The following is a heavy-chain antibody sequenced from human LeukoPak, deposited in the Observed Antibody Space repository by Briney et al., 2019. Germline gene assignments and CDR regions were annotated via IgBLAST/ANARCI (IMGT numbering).Heavy chain of an antibody. Sequence: GGSLRLSCAASGFTFSSYWMSWVRQAPGKGLEWVANIKQDGSEKYYVDSVKGRFTISRDNVKNSLYLQMNSLRAEDTAVYYCARDWRHDYGDLYYYYGMDVWGQGTTVTVSS. CDR2: IKQDGSEK. J-gene: IGHJ6*02. D-gene: IGHD4-17*01. CDR1: GFTFSSYW. CDR3: ARDWRHDYGDLYYYYGMDV. V-gene: IGHV3-7*01.